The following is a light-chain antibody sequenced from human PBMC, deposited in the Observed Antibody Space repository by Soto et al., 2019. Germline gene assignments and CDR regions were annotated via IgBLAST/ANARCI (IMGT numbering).Light chain of an antibody. CDR1: QTVRSTY. CDR2: DSS. J-gene: IGKJ5*01. V-gene: IGKV3-20*01. Sequence: EIVLTQSPGTLSLSPGERATLSCRTSQTVRSTYFAWYQQRPGQAPRLLFSDSSTRATGIPDRFSCSGSGRDFTLTISRLEPEDSAVYYCQQFGASPLTFGQGTRL. CDR3: QQFGASPLT.